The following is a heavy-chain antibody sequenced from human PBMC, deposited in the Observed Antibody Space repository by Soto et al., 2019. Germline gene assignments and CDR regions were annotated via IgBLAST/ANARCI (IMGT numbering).Heavy chain of an antibody. V-gene: IGHV3-23*01. CDR3: ATGSSGWYERFDY. CDR1: GFTFSSYA. Sequence: EVPLLESGGGLVQPGGSLRLSCAASGFTFSSYAMSWVRQAPGKGLEWVSAISGSGGSTYYADSVKGRFTISRDNSKNTLYLQMNRLRAEDTAVYYCATGSSGWYERFDYWGQGTLVTVSS. CDR2: ISGSGGST. D-gene: IGHD6-19*01. J-gene: IGHJ4*02.